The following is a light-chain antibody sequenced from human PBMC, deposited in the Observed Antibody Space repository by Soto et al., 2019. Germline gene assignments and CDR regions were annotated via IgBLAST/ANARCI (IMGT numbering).Light chain of an antibody. J-gene: IGKJ1*01. Sequence: DIKMTQSPSTLSASVGDRVTITCRASQIISSWLAWYQQKPGKAPKLLIYDASSLESGVPSRFSGSGSGTEFTLTISSPQPDDFATYYCQQYNSYPWTFGQGTKVDI. CDR2: DAS. CDR1: QIISSW. V-gene: IGKV1-5*01. CDR3: QQYNSYPWT.